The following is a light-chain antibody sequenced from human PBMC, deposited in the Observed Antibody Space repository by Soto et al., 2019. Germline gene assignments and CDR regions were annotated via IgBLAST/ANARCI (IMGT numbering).Light chain of an antibody. CDR2: GAS. J-gene: IGKJ4*01. CDR1: QSVSSSY. CDR3: QQYGSSPLT. V-gene: IGKV3-20*01. Sequence: EIVLTQSPGSLCLSPVERATLSCRSSQSVSSSYLAWYQQKPGQAPRLLIYGASSRATGITDRFSGSGSGTDFTLTISRMEPEDFAVYYCQQYGSSPLTFGGGTKVDI.